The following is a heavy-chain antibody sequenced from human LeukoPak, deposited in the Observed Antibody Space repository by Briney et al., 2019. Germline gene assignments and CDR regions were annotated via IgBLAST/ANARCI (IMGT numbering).Heavy chain of an antibody. D-gene: IGHD3-22*01. Sequence: SSETLSLTCAVYGGSFSGYYWSWIRQPPGKGLEWIGEINHSGSTNYNPSLKSRVTISVDTSKNQCSLKLSSVTAADTAVYYCARGSTPYYYDSSGYYPTYYYYYMDVWGKGTTVTVSS. V-gene: IGHV4-34*01. CDR3: ARGSTPYYYDSSGYYPTYYYYYMDV. J-gene: IGHJ6*03. CDR2: INHSGST. CDR1: GGSFSGYY.